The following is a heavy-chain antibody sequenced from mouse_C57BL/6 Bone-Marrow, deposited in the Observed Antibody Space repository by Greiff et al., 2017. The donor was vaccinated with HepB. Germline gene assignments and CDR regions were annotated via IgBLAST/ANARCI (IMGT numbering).Heavy chain of an antibody. V-gene: IGHV1-55*01. CDR2: IYPGSGST. Sequence: VQLQQPGAELVKPGASVKMSCKASGYTFTSYWITWVKQRPGQGLEWIGDIYPGSGSTNYNEKFKSKATLTVDTSSSTAYMQLSSLTSEDSAVYYGARGGEVITTVPYYFDYWGQGTTLTVSS. D-gene: IGHD1-1*01. J-gene: IGHJ2*01. CDR3: ARGGEVITTVPYYFDY. CDR1: GYTFTSYW.